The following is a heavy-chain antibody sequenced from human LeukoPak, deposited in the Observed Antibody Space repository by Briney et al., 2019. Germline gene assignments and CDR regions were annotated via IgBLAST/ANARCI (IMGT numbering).Heavy chain of an antibody. D-gene: IGHD6-13*01. V-gene: IGHV1-2*06. Sequence: EASVKVSCKASGYTFTGYYMHWVRQAPGQGLEWMGRINPNSGGTNYAQKFQGRVTITRDTSISTAYMELSRLRSDDTAVYYCAREVVSTPIAAGVVDYWGQGTLVTVSS. CDR2: INPNSGGT. CDR1: GYTFTGYY. CDR3: AREVVSTPIAAGVVDY. J-gene: IGHJ4*02.